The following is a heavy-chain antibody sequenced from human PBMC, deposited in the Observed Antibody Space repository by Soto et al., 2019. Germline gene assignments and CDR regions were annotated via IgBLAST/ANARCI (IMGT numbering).Heavy chain of an antibody. CDR3: ARSFYYYDSSGYNPKLYYFDY. CDR2: IFSNDEK. Sequence: GSGPTLVNPTETLTLTCTVSGFSLSNARMGVSWIRQPPGKALEWLAHIFSNDEKSYSTSLKSRLTISKDTSKSQVVLTMTNMDPVDTATYYCARSFYYYDSSGYNPKLYYFDYWGQGTLVTVSS. V-gene: IGHV2-26*01. D-gene: IGHD3-22*01. CDR1: GFSLSNARMG. J-gene: IGHJ4*02.